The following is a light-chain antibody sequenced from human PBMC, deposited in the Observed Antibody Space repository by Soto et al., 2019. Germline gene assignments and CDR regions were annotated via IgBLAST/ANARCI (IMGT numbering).Light chain of an antibody. V-gene: IGLV1-40*01. Sequence: QPVLTQPPSVSGAPGQRVTISCTGSSSNIGAGYDVHWYQQLPGTAPKLLIYGNSNRPSGVPDRFSGSKSGTSASLAITGLQAEDEADYYCQSYDSSLSVSCVFGTGTKVTVL. CDR1: SSNIGAGYD. CDR3: QSYDSSLSVSCV. J-gene: IGLJ1*01. CDR2: GNS.